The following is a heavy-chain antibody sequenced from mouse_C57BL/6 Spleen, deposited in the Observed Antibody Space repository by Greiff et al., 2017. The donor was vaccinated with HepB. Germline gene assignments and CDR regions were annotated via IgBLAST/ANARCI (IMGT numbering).Heavy chain of an antibody. V-gene: IGHV1-61*01. CDR3: ARRDYDGTPDV. Sequence: QVQLQQPGAELVRPGSSVKLSCKASGYTFTSYWMDWVKQRPGQGLEWIGNIYPSDSETHYNQKFKDKATLTVDTSSSTVYMQLSSLTSEDSAVYYCARRDYDGTPDVWGTGTTVTVSS. J-gene: IGHJ1*03. CDR2: IYPSDSET. CDR1: GYTFTSYW. D-gene: IGHD2-4*01.